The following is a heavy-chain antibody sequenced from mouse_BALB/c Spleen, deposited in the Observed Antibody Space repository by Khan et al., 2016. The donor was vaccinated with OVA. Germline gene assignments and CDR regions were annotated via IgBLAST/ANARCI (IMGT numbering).Heavy chain of an antibody. CDR1: GFNIKDTY. CDR2: IDPANGNT. V-gene: IGHV14-3*02. D-gene: IGHD1-1*02. Sequence: VQLQQSGAELVKPGASVKLSCTASGFNIKDTYIHWVMQRPEQGLEWIGRIDPANGNTKYDPKFQGKENITADTYSNTDYMQLSSLTSEHSAVYYCARGVWSYAMDYWAQGTSVTVSS. J-gene: IGHJ4*01. CDR3: ARGVWSYAMDY.